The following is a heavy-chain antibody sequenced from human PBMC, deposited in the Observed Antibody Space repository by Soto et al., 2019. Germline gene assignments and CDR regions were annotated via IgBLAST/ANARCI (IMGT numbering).Heavy chain of an antibody. Sequence: ASVKVSCKASGYTFTSYGISWVRQAPGQGLEWMGWISAYNGNTNYAQKLQGRVTMTTDTSTSTAYMELRSLRSDDTAVYYCARDVVYYYDSSGRGWLDPWGQGTLVTVSS. D-gene: IGHD3-22*01. J-gene: IGHJ5*02. V-gene: IGHV1-18*01. CDR3: ARDVVYYYDSSGRGWLDP. CDR1: GYTFTSYG. CDR2: ISAYNGNT.